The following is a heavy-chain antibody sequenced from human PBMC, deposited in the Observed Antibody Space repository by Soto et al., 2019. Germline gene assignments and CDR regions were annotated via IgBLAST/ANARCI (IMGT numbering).Heavy chain of an antibody. Sequence: EVQLVESGGGLVKPGGSVRLSCVASGLMYSSYSMSWVRQAPGKGLEWVAFISLSGSQINYAASVEGRFTISRDNGKNALTLKMNTGRVEETAIYYCARVISCGGGTCSSVHQYYGMDVWGPGTTVTVSS. CDR3: ARVISCGGGTCSSVHQYYGMDV. CDR2: ISLSGSQI. V-gene: IGHV3-21*01. J-gene: IGHJ6*02. D-gene: IGHD2-21*01. CDR1: GLMYSSYS.